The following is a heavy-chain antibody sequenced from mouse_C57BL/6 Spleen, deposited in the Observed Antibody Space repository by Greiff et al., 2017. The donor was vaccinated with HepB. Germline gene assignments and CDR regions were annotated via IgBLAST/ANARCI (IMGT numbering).Heavy chain of an antibody. J-gene: IGHJ3*01. Sequence: EVQLQQSGPELVKPGASVKIPCKASGYTFTDYNMDWVKQSHGKSLEWIGDINPNNGGTIYNQKFKGKATLTVDKSSSTAYMELRSLTSEDTAVYYCARSIHTTVVDPWFAYWGQGTLVTVSA. D-gene: IGHD1-1*01. CDR2: INPNNGGT. CDR1: GYTFTDYN. CDR3: ARSIHTTVVDPWFAY. V-gene: IGHV1-18*01.